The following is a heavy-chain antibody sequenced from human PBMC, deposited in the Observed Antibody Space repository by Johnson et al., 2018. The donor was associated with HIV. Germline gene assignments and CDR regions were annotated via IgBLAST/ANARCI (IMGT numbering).Heavy chain of an antibody. CDR1: EFTFSNYA. CDR2: ISYDGSNK. D-gene: IGHD3-10*01. J-gene: IGHJ3*02. Sequence: QVQVVESEGGVVQPGRSLRLSCAASEFTFSNYAMDWVRQAPGKGLEWVAVISYDGSNKYYADSVKGRFTISRDNSKNTLYLQMNSLRAEDTAVYYCAKLVHYNNVDIWGQGTMVTVSS. CDR3: AKLVHYNNVDI. V-gene: IGHV3-30-3*02.